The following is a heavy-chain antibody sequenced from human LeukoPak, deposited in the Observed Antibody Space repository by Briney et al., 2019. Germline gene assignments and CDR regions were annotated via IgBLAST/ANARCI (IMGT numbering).Heavy chain of an antibody. CDR2: INHSGST. J-gene: IGHJ4*02. Sequence: SETLSLTCAVYGGSFSGYYWSWIRQPPGKGLEWIGEINHSGSTNYNPSLKSRVTISVDTSKNQFSLKLSSVTAADTAVYYCARQGYYGSGSYTRFDYWGQGTLVTVSS. CDR3: ARQGYYGSGSYTRFDY. D-gene: IGHD3-10*01. CDR1: GGSFSGYY. V-gene: IGHV4-34*01.